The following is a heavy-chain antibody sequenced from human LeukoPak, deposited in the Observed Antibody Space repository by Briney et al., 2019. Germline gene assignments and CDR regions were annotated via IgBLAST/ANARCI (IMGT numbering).Heavy chain of an antibody. Sequence: SGTPSLTCAVSGYSISSGYYWVLIRQPPGKGLEWIGSIYHSGSTYYNPSLKSRVTIPVDTSKNQFSLKLSSVTAADTAVYYCARGGAATGNFDYWGQGTLVTVSS. V-gene: IGHV4-38-2*01. J-gene: IGHJ4*02. CDR2: IYHSGST. CDR1: GYSISSGYY. D-gene: IGHD2-15*01. CDR3: ARGGAATGNFDY.